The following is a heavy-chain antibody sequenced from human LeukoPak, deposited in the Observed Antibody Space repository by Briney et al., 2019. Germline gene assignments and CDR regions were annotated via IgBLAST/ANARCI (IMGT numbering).Heavy chain of an antibody. Sequence: PGGSLRLSCVASGFTFSSHGMNWVRQAPGKGLEWVSGIIPSGHTTYYADSVRGRFTISRDNSRNTVYLQMNSLRAEDTAVYYCAKAGIQLWLRFYYYYMDVWGKGTTVTISS. J-gene: IGHJ6*03. V-gene: IGHV3-23*01. CDR3: AKAGIQLWLRFYYYYMDV. D-gene: IGHD5-18*01. CDR1: GFTFSSHG. CDR2: IIPSGHTT.